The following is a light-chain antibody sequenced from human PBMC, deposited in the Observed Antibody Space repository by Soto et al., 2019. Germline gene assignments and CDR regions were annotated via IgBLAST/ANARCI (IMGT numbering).Light chain of an antibody. Sequence: IQMTQSPSTLSESVRDIGTITSLASQTISSWLAWYQQKPGKAPKLLIYKASTLKSGVPSRFSGSGSGTEFTLTISSLQPDDFATYYCQQYNSYSEAFGQGTKVDI. CDR1: QTISSW. V-gene: IGKV1-5*03. CDR3: QQYNSYSEA. J-gene: IGKJ1*01. CDR2: KAS.